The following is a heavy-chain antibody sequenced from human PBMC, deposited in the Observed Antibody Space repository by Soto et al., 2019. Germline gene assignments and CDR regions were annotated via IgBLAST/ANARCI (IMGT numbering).Heavy chain of an antibody. CDR1: GGSISSGGYY. CDR2: IYYSGST. V-gene: IGHV4-31*03. J-gene: IGHJ1*01. D-gene: IGHD2-2*01. Sequence: SETLSLTCTVSGGSISSGGYYWSWIRQHPGKGLEWIGYIYYSGSTYYNPSLKSRVTISVDTSKNQFSLKLSSVTAADTAVYYCASHQPVTTLILHWGQGTLVTVSS. CDR3: ASHQPVTTLILH.